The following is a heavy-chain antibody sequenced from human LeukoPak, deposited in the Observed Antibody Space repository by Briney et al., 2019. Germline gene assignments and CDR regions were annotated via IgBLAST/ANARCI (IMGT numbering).Heavy chain of an antibody. CDR2: IYDSGTT. D-gene: IGHD6-19*01. Sequence: GGSLRLSCATPGFTVSSNYMSWVRQAPGKGLEWVSVIYDSGTTYYADSVKGRFLIFRDTSKNTVDLQMNSLRVEDTAVYYCAGRRSSGWYAYWGQGTLVTVSS. V-gene: IGHV3-53*01. CDR1: GFTVSSNY. J-gene: IGHJ4*02. CDR3: AGRRSSGWYAY.